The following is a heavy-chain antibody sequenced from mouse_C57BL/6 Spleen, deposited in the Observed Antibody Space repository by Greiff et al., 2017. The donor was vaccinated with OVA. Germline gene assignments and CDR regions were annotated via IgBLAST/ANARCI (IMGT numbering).Heavy chain of an antibody. V-gene: IGHV1-64*01. J-gene: IGHJ4*01. CDR2: IHPNSGST. CDR3: ARPDDYDGYAMDY. CDR1: GYTFTSYW. Sequence: QVQLQQPGAELVKPGASVKLSCKASGYTFTSYWMHWVKQRPGQGLEWIGMIHPNSGSTNYNEKFKSKATLTVAKSSSTAYMQLSSLTSEDSAVYYCARPDDYDGYAMDYWGQGTSVTVSS. D-gene: IGHD2-4*01.